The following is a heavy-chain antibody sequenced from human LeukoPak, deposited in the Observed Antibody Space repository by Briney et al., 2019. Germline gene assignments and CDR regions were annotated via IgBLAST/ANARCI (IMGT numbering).Heavy chain of an antibody. V-gene: IGHV2-5*02. CDR2: MYWDGDK. D-gene: IGHD3-10*01. CDR3: ARSIGDLDY. J-gene: IGHJ4*02. Sequence: ESGPTLVKPTQTLTLTCGFSGFSLTTTGVGVGWIRQPPGKALEWLGSMYWDGDKRYRPSLKTRLTITKDTSKDQVVLTMTDMDPVDTATYYCARSIGDLDYWGQGILATVSS. CDR1: GFSLTTTGVG.